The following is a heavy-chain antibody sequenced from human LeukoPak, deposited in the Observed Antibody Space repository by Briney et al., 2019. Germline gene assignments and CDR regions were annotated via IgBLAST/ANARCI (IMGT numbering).Heavy chain of an antibody. V-gene: IGHV1-18*01. J-gene: IGHJ4*02. Sequence: ASVTVSFTASGYTFTIYGISWVRQAPGQGLEWMGWISAYNGNTNYAQKLQGRVTMTSDTSTSTTYMELRSLRSHHTAVYYCARVEGPSIFGVIDYWGQGTLVTVSS. CDR1: GYTFTIYG. D-gene: IGHD3-3*01. CDR3: ARVEGPSIFGVIDY. CDR2: ISAYNGNT.